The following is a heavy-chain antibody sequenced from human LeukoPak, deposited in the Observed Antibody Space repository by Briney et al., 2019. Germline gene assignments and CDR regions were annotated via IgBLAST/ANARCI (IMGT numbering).Heavy chain of an antibody. CDR3: ARGGITMVRGVLRITYFDY. V-gene: IGHV1-69*13. D-gene: IGHD3-10*01. Sequence: GASVKVSCKASGGTFSSYAISWVRQAPGQGLEWMGGIIPIFGTANYAQRFQGRVTITADESTSTAYMELSSLRSEDTAVYYCARGGITMVRGVLRITYFDYWGQGTLVTVSS. CDR2: IIPIFGTA. CDR1: GGTFSSYA. J-gene: IGHJ4*02.